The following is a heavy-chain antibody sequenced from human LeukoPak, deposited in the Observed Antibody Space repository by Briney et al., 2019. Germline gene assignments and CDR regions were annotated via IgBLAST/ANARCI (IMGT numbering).Heavy chain of an antibody. J-gene: IGHJ4*02. Sequence: ASAKVSCKPSGYSFTSSDINWVRHATGQGLEWMGWMNPNSGNTGYAQKFQGRVTMTRNTSISTAYMELSSLKSEDTAVYYCAGGPLAVDDYWGQGALVTVSS. V-gene: IGHV1-8*01. CDR3: AGGPLAVDDY. CDR1: GYSFTSSD. D-gene: IGHD6-19*01. CDR2: MNPNSGNT.